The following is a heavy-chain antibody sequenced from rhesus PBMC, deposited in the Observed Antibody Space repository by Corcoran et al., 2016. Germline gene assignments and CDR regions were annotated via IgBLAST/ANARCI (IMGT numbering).Heavy chain of an antibody. J-gene: IGHJ4*01. Sequence: SGGSGSPYDNPSSTSRVTISADTSKNQFALKLSSVTAADAAVYYCAREGRYCTSTTCYWWHDYWCQGVLVTVSS. CDR3: AREGRYCTSTTCYWWHDY. D-gene: IGHD2-2*01. CDR2: SGGSGSP. V-gene: IGHV4-147*01.